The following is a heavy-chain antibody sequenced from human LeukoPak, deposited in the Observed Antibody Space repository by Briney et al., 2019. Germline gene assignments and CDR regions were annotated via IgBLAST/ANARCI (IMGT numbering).Heavy chain of an antibody. Sequence: SETLSLTSTVSGGSVSSGSDYWSWIRQPPVKGLEWIVYIYYSGSTNYNPSLKSRVTISLDTSKNQFSLKLSSVTAADTAVYYCARGGGWELRGGPAFDIWGQGTMVTVSS. D-gene: IGHD1-26*01. CDR1: GGSVSSGSDY. CDR3: ARGGGWELRGGPAFDI. V-gene: IGHV4-61*01. J-gene: IGHJ3*02. CDR2: IYYSGST.